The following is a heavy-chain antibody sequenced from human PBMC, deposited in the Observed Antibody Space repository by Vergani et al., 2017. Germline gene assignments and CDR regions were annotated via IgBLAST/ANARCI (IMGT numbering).Heavy chain of an antibody. CDR2: IYHSGGA. CDR1: GGHITSSSYY. V-gene: IGHV4-39*01. CDR3: ARTESFILRLFHWAL. Sequence: QLHLQESGPGLVKPSETLSLTCTVSGGHITSSSYYWGWIRQPPGKGLEWIGNIYHSGGAYYNPSLKGRVTISVDTSKNQFSLEVTSVTAADTAIYFCARTESFILRLFHWALWGQGTLVTVSS. J-gene: IGHJ4*02. D-gene: IGHD3-9*01.